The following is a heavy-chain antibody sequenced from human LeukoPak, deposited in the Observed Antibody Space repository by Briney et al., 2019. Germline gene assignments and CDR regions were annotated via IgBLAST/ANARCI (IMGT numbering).Heavy chain of an antibody. Sequence: ASVKVSCKASGYTFTGYYMHWVRQAPGQGLEWMGWINPNSGGTNYAQKFQGRVTMTRDTSISTAYMELSRPRSDGTAVYYCARDPRYYYDSSGSCLDYWGQGTLVTVSS. CDR3: ARDPRYYYDSSGSCLDY. CDR2: INPNSGGT. V-gene: IGHV1-2*02. J-gene: IGHJ4*02. CDR1: GYTFTGYY. D-gene: IGHD3-22*01.